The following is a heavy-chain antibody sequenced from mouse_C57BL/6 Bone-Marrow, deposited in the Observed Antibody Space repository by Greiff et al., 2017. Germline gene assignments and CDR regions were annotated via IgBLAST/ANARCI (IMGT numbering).Heavy chain of an antibody. J-gene: IGHJ2*01. CDR3: ARDHSCSSNYFNY. CDR1: GFTFSDYY. D-gene: IGHD1-3*01. Sequence: EVKLVESEGGLVQPGSSMKLSCTASGFTFSDYYMAWVRQVPEKGLEWVANINYDGSSTYYLDSLKSRFIISRDNAKNILYLQMSSLKSEETATYNGARDHSCSSNYFNYWGQGTTLTVSA. V-gene: IGHV5-16*01. CDR2: INYDGSST.